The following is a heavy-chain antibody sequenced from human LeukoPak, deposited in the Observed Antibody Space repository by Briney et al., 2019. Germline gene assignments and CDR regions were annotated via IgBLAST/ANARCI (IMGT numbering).Heavy chain of an antibody. V-gene: IGHV4-34*01. CDR1: GGSFSGYY. D-gene: IGHD3-3*01. CDR2: INHSGST. Sequence: SETLSLTCAVYGGSFSGYYWSWIRQPPGKGLEWIGEINHSGSTNYNPSLKSRVTISVDTSKNQFSLKLSSVTAADTALYYCARGGVAHPFDYWGQGTLVTVSS. J-gene: IGHJ4*02. CDR3: ARGGVAHPFDY.